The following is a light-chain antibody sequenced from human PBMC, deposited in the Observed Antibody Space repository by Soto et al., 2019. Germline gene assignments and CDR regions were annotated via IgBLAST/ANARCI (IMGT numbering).Light chain of an antibody. CDR2: DNN. CDR3: AAWDASLNGWV. J-gene: IGLJ7*01. Sequence: QSVLTQPPSASGTPGQRVTISCTGSRSNIGSNTVNWYQQLPGTAPKLLIYDNNRRPSGAPDRVSGSKSGTSASLAISGLQSEDEAEYYCAAWDASLNGWVFGGGTQLTVL. CDR1: RSNIGSNT. V-gene: IGLV1-44*01.